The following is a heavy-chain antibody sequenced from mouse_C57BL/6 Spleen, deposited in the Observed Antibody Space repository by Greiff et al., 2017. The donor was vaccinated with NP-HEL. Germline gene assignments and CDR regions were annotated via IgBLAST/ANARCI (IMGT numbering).Heavy chain of an antibody. V-gene: IGHV1-84*01. J-gene: IGHJ2*01. CDR1: GYTFTDYY. CDR2: IYPGSGNT. Sequence: QVQLKQSGPELVKPGASVKISCKASGYTFTDYYINWVKQRPGQGLEWIGWIYPGSGNTKYNEKFKGKATLTVDTSSSTAYMQLSSLTSEDSAVYFWARWIYDGSSYDGYYFDYWGQGTTLTVSS. CDR3: ARWIYDGSSYDGYYFDY. D-gene: IGHD1-1*01.